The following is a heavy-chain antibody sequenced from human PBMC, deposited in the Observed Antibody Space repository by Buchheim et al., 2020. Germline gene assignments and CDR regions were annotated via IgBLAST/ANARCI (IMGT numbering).Heavy chain of an antibody. D-gene: IGHD3-10*01. CDR1: GITFSSYV. Sequence: EVQLVESGGGLVQPGGSLRLSCAASGITFSSYVMHWVRQAPGTGLVWVSRIAHDGSVTNFADSVKGRFTISRDNAKNTVYLQMNSLRAEDTAIYYCASDLNYKIDYWGQGTL. V-gene: IGHV3-74*01. J-gene: IGHJ4*02. CDR2: IAHDGSVT. CDR3: ASDLNYKIDY.